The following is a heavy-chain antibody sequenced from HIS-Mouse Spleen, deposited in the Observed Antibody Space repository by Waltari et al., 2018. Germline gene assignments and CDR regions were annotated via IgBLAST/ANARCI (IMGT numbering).Heavy chain of an antibody. CDR3: AREIPYSSSWYDWYFDL. D-gene: IGHD6-13*01. CDR2: IYYSGST. V-gene: IGHV4-39*07. CDR1: GGSISSSSYY. J-gene: IGHJ2*01. Sequence: QLQLQESGPGLVKPSETLSLTCTVSGGSISSSSYYWGGIRQPPGNGLEWIGSIYYSGSTDYNPTLKSRVTISVDTSKNQFSLKLSSVTAADTAVYYCAREIPYSSSWYDWYFDLWGRGTLVTVSS.